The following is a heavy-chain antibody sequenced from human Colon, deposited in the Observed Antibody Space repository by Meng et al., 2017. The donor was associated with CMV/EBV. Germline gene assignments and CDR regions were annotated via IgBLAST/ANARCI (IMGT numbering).Heavy chain of an antibody. CDR2: IFWNDDR. Sequence: SGPTLVKPTETLTLSCSLSGLSLDTTGLTVDWIRQPPGKALEWLSLIFWNDDRRYSPSLKSRLTITRDRSKNQVVLRMTDMEPAGTATYYCAKRRGQLSGYDYWGQGLRVTVSS. CDR3: AKRRGQLSGYDY. J-gene: IGHJ4*02. V-gene: IGHV2-5*01. CDR1: GLSLDTTGLT. D-gene: IGHD6-25*01.